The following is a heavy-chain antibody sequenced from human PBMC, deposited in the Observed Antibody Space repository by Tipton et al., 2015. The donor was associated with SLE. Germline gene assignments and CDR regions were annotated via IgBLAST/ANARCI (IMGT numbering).Heavy chain of an antibody. D-gene: IGHD5-18*01. CDR3: ASRIDTNFDY. V-gene: IGHV4-38-2*01. CDR1: GSSISSGYY. J-gene: IGHJ4*02. Sequence: TLSLTCAVSGSSISSGYYWAWIRQPPGKGLEWIGTIYHSGSTYYNPSLKSRVTISVDTSKNQISLKLTSVTAADTGVYYCASRIDTNFDYWGQGTLVTVSS. CDR2: IYHSGST.